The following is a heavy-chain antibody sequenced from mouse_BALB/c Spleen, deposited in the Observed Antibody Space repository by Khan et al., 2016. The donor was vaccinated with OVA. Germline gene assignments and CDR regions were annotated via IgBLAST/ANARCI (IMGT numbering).Heavy chain of an antibody. CDR1: DYSITSDYA. V-gene: IGHV3-2*02. D-gene: IGHD2-2*01. Sequence: EVKLLESGPGLVKPSQSLSLTCTVTDYSITSDYAWNWIRQFPGNKLEWMGYISYSGSTSYHPSLKSRISFTRDTSKNQFFLQLNSVTPEDTATYYCTRSVYYAYAYAMDYWGQGTAVTVSS. CDR2: ISYSGST. CDR3: TRSVYYAYAYAMDY. J-gene: IGHJ4*01.